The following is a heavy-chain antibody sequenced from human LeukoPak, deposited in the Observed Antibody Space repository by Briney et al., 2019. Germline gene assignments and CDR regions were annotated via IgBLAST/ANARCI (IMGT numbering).Heavy chain of an antibody. J-gene: IGHJ4*02. D-gene: IGHD5-18*01. V-gene: IGHV3-9*01. CDR3: AKDKGYSYGSPFDY. CDR2: ISWNSGSI. Sequence: PGRSLRLSCAASGFTFDDYAMHWVRQAPGKGLEWVSGISWNSGSIGYADSVKGRFTISRDNAKNSLYLQMNSLRAEDTALYYCAKDKGYSYGSPFDYWGQGTLVTVSS. CDR1: GFTFDDYA.